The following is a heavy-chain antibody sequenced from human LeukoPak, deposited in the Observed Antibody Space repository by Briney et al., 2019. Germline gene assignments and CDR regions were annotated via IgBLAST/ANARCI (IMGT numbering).Heavy chain of an antibody. V-gene: IGHV1-46*01. CDR2: INPSGGST. CDR1: GYTFTSYY. J-gene: IGHJ6*02. Sequence: ASVKVSCKASGYTFTSYYMHWVRQAPGQGLEWIGIINPSGGSTSYAQKFQGRVTMTRDTSTSTVYMELSSLRSEDTAVYYCARAVDTAMDTGLDLFNGMDVWGQGTTVTVSS. CDR3: ARAVDTAMDTGLDLFNGMDV. D-gene: IGHD5-18*01.